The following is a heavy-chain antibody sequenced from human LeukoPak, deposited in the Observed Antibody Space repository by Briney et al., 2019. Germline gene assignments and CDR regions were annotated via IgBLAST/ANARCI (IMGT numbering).Heavy chain of an antibody. CDR1: GYTVTELS. J-gene: IGHJ4*02. V-gene: IGHV1-24*01. CDR3: AKDLVVFGSGYVGEAGPQDY. CDR2: FHPEDGET. D-gene: IGHD5-12*01. Sequence: ASVKVPCKVSGYTVTELSMHWVRQSPGKGLEWMGGFHPEDGETIYAQKFQGRVTMTRDTSISTAYMELSRLRSDDTALYYCAKDLVVFGSGYVGEAGPQDYWGQGTLVTVSS.